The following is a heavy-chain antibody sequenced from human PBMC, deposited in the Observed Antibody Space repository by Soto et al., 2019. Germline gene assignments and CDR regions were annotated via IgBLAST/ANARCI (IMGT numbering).Heavy chain of an antibody. V-gene: IGHV3-15*01. Sequence: GGSLRLSCAASGFTFSNAWMSWVRQAPGKGLEWVGRIKSKTDGGTTDYAAPVKGRFTISRDDSKNTLYLQMNSLKTEDTAVYYCTTLISYYDFWSGYYTYGMDVWCQGTTVTVSS. CDR2: IKSKTDGGTT. CDR1: GFTFSNAW. CDR3: TTLISYYDFWSGYYTYGMDV. J-gene: IGHJ6*02. D-gene: IGHD3-3*01.